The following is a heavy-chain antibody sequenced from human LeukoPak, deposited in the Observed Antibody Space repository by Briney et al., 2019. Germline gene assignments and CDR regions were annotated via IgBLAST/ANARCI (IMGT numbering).Heavy chain of an antibody. CDR1: GFTFSSYS. Sequence: PGGSLRLSCAASGFTFSSYSMNWVRQAPGKGLEWVSSISSSSSYIYYADSVKGTFTISRDNAKNSMYLQMNSLRAEDTAVYYCARDRLGRITIFGVVIKGRDYYYYMDVWGKGTTVTVSS. D-gene: IGHD3-3*01. V-gene: IGHV3-21*01. CDR3: ARDRLGRITIFGVVIKGRDYYYYMDV. J-gene: IGHJ6*03. CDR2: ISSSSSYI.